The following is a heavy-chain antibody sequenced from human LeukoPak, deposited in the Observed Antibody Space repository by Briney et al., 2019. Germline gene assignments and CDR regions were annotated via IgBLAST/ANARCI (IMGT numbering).Heavy chain of an antibody. CDR3: AAGVRGSVMPFDY. V-gene: IGHV4-34*01. Sequence: SETLSLTCAVYGGSFSGYYWSWIRQPPGKGLEWIGEINHSGSTNYNPSLKSRLTISVDTSKNQISLKVNSVTAADTAIYYCAAGVRGSVMPFDYWGQGTQVTVSS. D-gene: IGHD2-21*01. J-gene: IGHJ4*02. CDR2: INHSGST. CDR1: GGSFSGYY.